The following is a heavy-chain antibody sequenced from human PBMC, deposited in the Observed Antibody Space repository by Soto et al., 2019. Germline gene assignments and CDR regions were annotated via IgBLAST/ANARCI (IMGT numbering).Heavy chain of an antibody. CDR3: AARGATGSSYYSGLDV. D-gene: IGHD3-16*01. CDR1: GFTFTSSA. CDR2: IVVGSGNT. J-gene: IGHJ6*02. V-gene: IGHV1-58*01. Sequence: SVKVSCKASGFTFTSSAVQWLRQARGQRLEWIGWIVVGSGNTNYAQKFRERVTITRDMSTGTAYMQLSSLRSDDTAVYYCAARGATGSSYYSGLDVWGQGTTVTVSS.